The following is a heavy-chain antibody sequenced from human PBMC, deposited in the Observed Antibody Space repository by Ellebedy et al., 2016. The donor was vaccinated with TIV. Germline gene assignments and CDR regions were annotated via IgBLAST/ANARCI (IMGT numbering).Heavy chain of an antibody. D-gene: IGHD3-10*01. CDR2: VSATDGDT. CDR1: GYNFANFG. J-gene: IGHJ4*02. Sequence: ASVKVSCKTSGYNFANFGINWVRQAPGQGLEWMGWVSATDGDTNYARKLRGRVFMTADTSTSTAYMELTSLPSDDTATYYCVKFGSVDYWGQGTLVTVSS. V-gene: IGHV1-18*04. CDR3: VKFGSVDY.